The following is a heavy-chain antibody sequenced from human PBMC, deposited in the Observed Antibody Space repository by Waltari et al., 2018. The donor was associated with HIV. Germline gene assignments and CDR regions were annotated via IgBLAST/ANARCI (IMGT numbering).Heavy chain of an antibody. J-gene: IGHJ4*02. CDR1: GLIFSIYG. CDR3: ASAAGPFDN. Sequence: QVQLVESGGGVVQPGRSLRLSCEASGLIFSIYGMHWVRQAPGKGLEVVAVIWSDGSNKYYADSVKGLFTISRDNSKNTLYLQMNSLRAEDTAVYYCASAAGPFDNWGQGTLVTVSS. D-gene: IGHD6-13*01. V-gene: IGHV3-33*01. CDR2: IWSDGSNK.